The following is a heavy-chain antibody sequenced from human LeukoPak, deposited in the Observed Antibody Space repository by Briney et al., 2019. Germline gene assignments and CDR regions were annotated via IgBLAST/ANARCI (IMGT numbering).Heavy chain of an antibody. V-gene: IGHV5-51*01. CDR2: IYPGDSDT. Sequence: GESLKISCKGSGYSFTNYWIGWVRQMPGKGLEWMAFIYPGDSDTRYSPSFQGQVTISADKSISTAYLQWSSLKASDTAMYYCARLEAATHFDYWGQGTLVTVSS. D-gene: IGHD6-25*01. CDR1: GYSFTNYW. CDR3: ARLEAATHFDY. J-gene: IGHJ4*02.